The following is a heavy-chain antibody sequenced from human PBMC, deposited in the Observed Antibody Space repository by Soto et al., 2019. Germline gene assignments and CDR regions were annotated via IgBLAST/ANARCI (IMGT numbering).Heavy chain of an antibody. J-gene: IGHJ3*02. CDR1: GFSLNTRAVG. CDR2: INWNDDE. D-gene: IGHD2-15*01. CDR3: AHRHDLGGFDI. V-gene: IGHV2-5*01. Sequence: QITLKESGPTLVKPTQTLTLTCTFSGFSLNTRAVGVCWIRQAPGKALEWLALINWNDDERYSPSLKDRLTINKDTSKNHVVLTMTNIGPVDTATYYCAHRHDLGGFDIWGQGTAVTVSS.